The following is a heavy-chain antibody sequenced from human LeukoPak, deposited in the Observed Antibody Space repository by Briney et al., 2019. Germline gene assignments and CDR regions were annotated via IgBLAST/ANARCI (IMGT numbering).Heavy chain of an antibody. V-gene: IGHV4-38-2*02. CDR1: GYSISSGYY. J-gene: IGHJ5*02. Sequence: PSETLSLTCTVSGYSISSGYYWGWIRQPPGKGLEWIGNIYHSGSTNYNPSLKSRVTISVDTSKKQFSLKLSSVTAADTAVYYCAREKIGYYDGSGRGWFDPWGQGTLVTVSS. D-gene: IGHD3-22*01. CDR2: IYHSGST. CDR3: AREKIGYYDGSGRGWFDP.